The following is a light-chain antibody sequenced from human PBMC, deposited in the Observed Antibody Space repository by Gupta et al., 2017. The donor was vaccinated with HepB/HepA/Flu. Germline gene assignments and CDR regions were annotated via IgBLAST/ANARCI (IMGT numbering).Light chain of an antibody. CDR3: SSYKSSNIVL. CDR2: DVT. CDR1: SSDVGGYNY. Sequence: QSALTQPASVSGSPGQSITISCTGTSSDVGGYNYVSWYQHHPGKAPKVMIYDVTNRPSGVYDRSSGSKSGNTASLTISGLQDEDEDEYYCSSYKSSNIVLFGGGTKVTVL. J-gene: IGLJ2*01. V-gene: IGLV2-14*03.